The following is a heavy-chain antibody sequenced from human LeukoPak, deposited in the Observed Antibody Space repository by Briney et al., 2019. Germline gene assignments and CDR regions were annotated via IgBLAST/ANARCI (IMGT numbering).Heavy chain of an antibody. CDR2: IYYSGST. D-gene: IGHD3-22*01. J-gene: IGHJ4*02. V-gene: IGHV4-31*03. CDR3: ARSGDSSGYYLDY. CDR1: GGSISSGGYY. Sequence: KTSETLSLTCTVSGGSISSGGYYWSWIRQHPGKGLEWIGYIYYSGSTYYNPSLKSRVTISVDTSKNQFSLKLSSVTAADTAVYYCARSGDSSGYYLDYWGQGTLVTASS.